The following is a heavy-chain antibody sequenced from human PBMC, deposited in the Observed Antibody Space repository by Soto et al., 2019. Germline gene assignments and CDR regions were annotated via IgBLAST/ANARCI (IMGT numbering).Heavy chain of an antibody. D-gene: IGHD3-3*02. Sequence: QIHLQQSGPGLVKPSQTLSLTCAISGDSVSTNSATWDWIRQSPSRGLEWLRRTYYRSNWYTDYGVSVKGRIAIPPDTSTNQVSLQLNSVTPDDTAVYYCARLLGNSWLDSWGQGTLVTVSS. CDR1: GDSVSTNSAT. J-gene: IGHJ5*01. V-gene: IGHV6-1*01. CDR3: ARLLGNSWLDS. CDR2: TYYRSNWYT.